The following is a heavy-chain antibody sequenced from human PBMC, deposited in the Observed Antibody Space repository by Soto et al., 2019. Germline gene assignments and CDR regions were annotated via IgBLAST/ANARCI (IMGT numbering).Heavy chain of an antibody. CDR1: GGTFNTYA. J-gene: IGHJ4*02. D-gene: IGHD2-15*01. CDR3: AWEVQVYSPDLVY. V-gene: IGHV1-69*19. Sequence: QVQLVQSGAEMKKPGSSVKVSCQSSGGTFNTYAMNWVRQAPGQGPEWMGDISPMFGAANYAPKFQGRVTITADESTRTSYLLLSTSTSEDMAPSVCAWEVQVYSPDLVYWGQGSLVTV. CDR2: ISPMFGAA.